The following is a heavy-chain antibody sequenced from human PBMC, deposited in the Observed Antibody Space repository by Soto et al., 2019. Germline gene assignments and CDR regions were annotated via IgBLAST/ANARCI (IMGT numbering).Heavy chain of an antibody. V-gene: IGHV3-7*01. CDR3: ARDSTVYYYYFDY. D-gene: IGHD3-9*01. J-gene: IGHJ4*02. Sequence: GGSLRLSCAASGFTFSSYWMSWVRQAPGKGLEWVANIKQDGSEKYYVDSVKGRFTISRDNAKNSLYLQMNSLRAEDTAVYYCARDSTVYYYYFDYWGQGTLVTVSS. CDR1: GFTFSSYW. CDR2: IKQDGSEK.